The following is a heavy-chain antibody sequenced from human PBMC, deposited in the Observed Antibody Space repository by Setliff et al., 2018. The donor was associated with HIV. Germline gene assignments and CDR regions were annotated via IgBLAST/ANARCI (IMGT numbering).Heavy chain of an antibody. J-gene: IGHJ4*02. Sequence: SETLSLTCTVSGGSISSSSYYWGWIRQHPGKGLEWIGSIYYSGNTYYNPSLKSRVTISVDTSKNQFSLNLNSVTAADTALYYCARDRGILSNWLYYFDSWGQGTLVTVS. D-gene: IGHD6-13*01. CDR1: GGSISSSSYY. CDR2: IYYSGNT. V-gene: IGHV4-39*07. CDR3: ARDRGILSNWLYYFDS.